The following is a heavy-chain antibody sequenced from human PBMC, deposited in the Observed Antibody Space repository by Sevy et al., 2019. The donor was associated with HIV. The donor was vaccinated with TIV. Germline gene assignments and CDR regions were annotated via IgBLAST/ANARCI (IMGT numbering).Heavy chain of an antibody. Sequence: SETLSLTCTVSGGSINNYFWSWIRQPPGKGLGWIGYIYYSGSTNYNPSLKSRVTISVDTSKNQFSLKLSSVTAADTAMYYCARESIGAVGDFDYWGQGSMVTVSS. J-gene: IGHJ4*02. CDR2: IYYSGST. CDR3: ARESIGAVGDFDY. D-gene: IGHD6-13*01. CDR1: GGSINNYF. V-gene: IGHV4-59*01.